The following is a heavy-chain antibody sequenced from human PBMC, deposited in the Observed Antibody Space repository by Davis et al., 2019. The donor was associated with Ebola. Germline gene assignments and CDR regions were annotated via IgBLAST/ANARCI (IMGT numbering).Heavy chain of an antibody. J-gene: IGHJ6*02. D-gene: IGHD6-6*01. CDR2: ISSSSSYI. CDR3: ARGSIAARPGYYYGMDV. Sequence: GGSLRLSCAASSFPFSSYSMNWVRQAPGKGLEWVSSISSSSSYIYYADSVKGRFTISRDNAKNSLYLQMNSLRAEDTAVYYCARGSIAARPGYYYGMDVWGQGTKGTVSS. CDR1: SFPFSSYS. V-gene: IGHV3-21*01.